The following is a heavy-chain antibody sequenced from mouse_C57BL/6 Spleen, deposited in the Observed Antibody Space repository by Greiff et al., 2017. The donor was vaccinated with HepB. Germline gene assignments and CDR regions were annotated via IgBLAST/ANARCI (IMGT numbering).Heavy chain of an antibody. CDR1: GYAFSSYW. J-gene: IGHJ4*01. V-gene: IGHV1-80*01. CDR3: ARGRDYSNFYYAMDY. D-gene: IGHD2-5*01. CDR2: IYPGDGDT. Sequence: QVHVKQSGAELVKPGASVKISCKASGYAFSSYWMNWVKQRPGKGLEWIGQIYPGDGDTNYNGKFKGKATLTADKSSSTAYMQLSSLTSEDSAVYFCARGRDYSNFYYAMDYWGQGTSVTVSS.